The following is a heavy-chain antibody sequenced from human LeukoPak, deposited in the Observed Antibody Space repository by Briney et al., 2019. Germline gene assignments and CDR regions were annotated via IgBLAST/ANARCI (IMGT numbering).Heavy chain of an antibody. CDR2: INDDGSTT. CDR3: VRDHDPNAHWYFDL. CDR1: GFTVSSTH. Sequence: GGSLRLSCAASGFTVSSTHIVWVRQAPGKGLVWVSRINDDGSTTSYADSVKGRFTISRDNAKNTLYLQMNSLRAEDTAVYYCVRDHDPNAHWYFDLWGRGTLVAVSS. V-gene: IGHV3-74*01. J-gene: IGHJ2*01.